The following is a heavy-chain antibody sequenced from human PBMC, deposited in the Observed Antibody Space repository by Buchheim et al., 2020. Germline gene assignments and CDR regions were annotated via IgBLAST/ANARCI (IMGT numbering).Heavy chain of an antibody. J-gene: IGHJ6*02. Sequence: QVQLVESGGGLVKPGGSLRLSCAASGFTFSDYYMSWIRQAPGKGLEWVSYISSSSSYTNYADSVKGRFTNSRDNAKNSLYLQMNSLRAEDTAVYYCARSSGVPAAIPSYYYGMDVWGQGTT. CDR2: ISSSSSYT. V-gene: IGHV3-11*06. CDR3: ARSSGVPAAIPSYYYGMDV. CDR1: GFTFSDYY. D-gene: IGHD2-2*02.